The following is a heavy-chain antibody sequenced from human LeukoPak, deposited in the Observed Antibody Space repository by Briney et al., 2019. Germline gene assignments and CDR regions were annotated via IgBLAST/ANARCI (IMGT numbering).Heavy chain of an antibody. CDR1: GYTFTSYY. D-gene: IGHD1-26*01. CDR2: INPSGGST. V-gene: IGHV1-46*01. J-gene: IGHJ4*02. Sequence: ASVNVSCKASGYTFTSYYMHWVRQAPGQGLEWMGIINPSGGSTSYAQKFQGRVTMTRDTSTSTVYMELSSLRSEDTAVYYCARDSPISGGYYGGLGYWGQGTLVTVSS. CDR3: ARDSPISGGYYGGLGY.